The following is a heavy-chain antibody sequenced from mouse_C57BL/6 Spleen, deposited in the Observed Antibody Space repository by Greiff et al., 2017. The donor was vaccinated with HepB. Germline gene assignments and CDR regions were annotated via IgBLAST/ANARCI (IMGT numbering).Heavy chain of an antibody. CDR3: ARFLYGSSSYYAMDY. V-gene: IGHV1-53*01. CDR1: GYTFTSYW. Sequence: VQLQQPGTELVKPGASVKLSCKASGYTFTSYWMHWVKQRPGQGLEWIGNINPSNGGTNYNEKFKSKATLTVDKSSSTAYMQLSSLTSEDSAVYDCARFLYGSSSYYAMDYWGQGTSVTVSS. CDR2: INPSNGGT. J-gene: IGHJ4*01. D-gene: IGHD1-1*01.